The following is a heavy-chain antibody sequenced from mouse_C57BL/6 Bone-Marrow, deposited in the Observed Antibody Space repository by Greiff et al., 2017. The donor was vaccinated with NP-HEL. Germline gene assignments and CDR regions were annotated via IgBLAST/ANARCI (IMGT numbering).Heavy chain of an antibody. D-gene: IGHD1-1*01. J-gene: IGHJ2*01. Sequence: VQLQQSGPVLVKPGASVKMSCKASGYTFTDYYMNWVKQSPGKSLEWIGVINPYNGGTSYNQKFKGKATLTVDKSSSTAYMQLNSLTSEDSAVYYCERERDYYGSSYYFDYWGQGTTLTVSS. CDR2: INPYNGGT. CDR1: GYTFTDYY. CDR3: ERERDYYGSSYYFDY. V-gene: IGHV1-19*01.